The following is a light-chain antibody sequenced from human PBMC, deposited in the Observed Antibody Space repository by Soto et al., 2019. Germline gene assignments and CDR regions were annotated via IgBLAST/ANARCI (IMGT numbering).Light chain of an antibody. CDR1: SSNIGAGYD. J-gene: IGLJ2*01. V-gene: IGLV1-40*01. CDR3: LSYDSRVRVV. CDR2: GNS. Sequence: QSVLTQPPSVSGAPGQRVTISCTGSSSNIGAGYDVHWYQQLPGTAPKLLIYGNSNRPSGVPDRFSGSKSGTSASLAITGLQAEDEADYYWLSYDSRVRVVFGGGTKLTVL.